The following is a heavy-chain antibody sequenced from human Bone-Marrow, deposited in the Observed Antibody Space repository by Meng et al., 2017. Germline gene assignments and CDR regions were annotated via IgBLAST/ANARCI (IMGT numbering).Heavy chain of an antibody. J-gene: IGHJ6*02. CDR1: GGSISSSSYY. Sequence: SETLSLTCTVSGGSISSSSYYWGWIRQPPGKGLAWIGSIYYSGSTYYNPSLKSRVTISVDTSKNQFSLKLSSVTAADTAVYYCARDHGSSSWYSAYYYYGMDVWGQGTTVTVSS. CDR2: IYYSGST. V-gene: IGHV4-39*07. CDR3: ARDHGSSSWYSAYYYYGMDV. D-gene: IGHD6-13*01.